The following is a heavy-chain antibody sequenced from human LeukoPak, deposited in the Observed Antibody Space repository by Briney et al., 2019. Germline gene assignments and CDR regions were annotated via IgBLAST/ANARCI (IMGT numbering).Heavy chain of an antibody. CDR3: ARGVNWFDP. J-gene: IGHJ5*02. D-gene: IGHD6-13*01. CDR1: GASISSTNYY. Sequence: SETLSLTCTVSGASISSTNYYWGWIRQSPGKGLEWVGSIYFGGHTLYNPSLKSRVTISVDTSKSQVTPKLYPVTAADTAVYYCARGVNWFDPWGQGTLVTVSS. V-gene: IGHV4-39*01. CDR2: IYFGGHT.